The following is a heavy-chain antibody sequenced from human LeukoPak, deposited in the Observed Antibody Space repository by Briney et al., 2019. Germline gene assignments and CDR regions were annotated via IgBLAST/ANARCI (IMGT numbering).Heavy chain of an antibody. D-gene: IGHD3-3*01. Sequence: GGSLRLSCAASGFTFSSYAMHWVRQAPGKGLEWVAVISYDGSNKYYADSVKGRFTISRGNSKNTLYLQMNSLRAEDTAVYYCAKGDFWSAPEAFDIWGQGTMVTVSS. CDR3: AKGDFWSAPEAFDI. CDR1: GFTFSSYA. V-gene: IGHV3-30-3*01. CDR2: ISYDGSNK. J-gene: IGHJ3*02.